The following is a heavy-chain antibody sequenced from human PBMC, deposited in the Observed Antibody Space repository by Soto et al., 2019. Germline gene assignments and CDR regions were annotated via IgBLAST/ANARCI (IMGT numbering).Heavy chain of an antibody. CDR3: ARGRRSHYYYYGMDV. D-gene: IGHD1-1*01. Sequence: PGGSLRLSCAASGFTVSSNYMSWVRQAPGKGLEWVSVIYSGGSTYYADSVKGRFTISRDNSKNTLYLQMNSLRAEDTAVYYCARGRRSHYYYYGMDVWGQGTTVTVSS. J-gene: IGHJ6*02. V-gene: IGHV3-53*01. CDR1: GFTVSSNY. CDR2: IYSGGST.